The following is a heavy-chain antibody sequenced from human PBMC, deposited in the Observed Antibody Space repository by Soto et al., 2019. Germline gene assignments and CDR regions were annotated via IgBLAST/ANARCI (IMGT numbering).Heavy chain of an antibody. CDR3: ARDRLLSCTNGVCYVYYYGMDV. J-gene: IGHJ6*02. V-gene: IGHV4-31*03. Sequence: QVQLQESGPGLVKPSQTLSLTCTVSGGSISSGGYYWSWIRQHPGKGLEWIGYIYYSGSTYYNPSLKSRVTISVDTSKNQFSLKLSSVTAADTAVYYCARDRLLSCTNGVCYVYYYGMDVWGQGTTVTVSS. CDR2: IYYSGST. D-gene: IGHD2-8*01. CDR1: GGSISSGGYY.